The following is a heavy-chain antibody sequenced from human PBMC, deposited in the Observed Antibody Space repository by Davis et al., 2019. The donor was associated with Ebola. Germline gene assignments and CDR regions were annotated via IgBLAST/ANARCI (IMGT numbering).Heavy chain of an antibody. CDR1: GGSFSGYY. Sequence: SETLSLTCAVYGGSFSGYYWSWIRQPPGKGLEWIGEINHSGSTNYNPSLKSRVTISVDTSKNQFSLKLSSVTAADTAVYYCARGHRVYCSSTSCYYYYYGMDVWGQGTTVTVSS. V-gene: IGHV4-34*01. J-gene: IGHJ6*02. D-gene: IGHD2-2*01. CDR2: INHSGST. CDR3: ARGHRVYCSSTSCYYYYYGMDV.